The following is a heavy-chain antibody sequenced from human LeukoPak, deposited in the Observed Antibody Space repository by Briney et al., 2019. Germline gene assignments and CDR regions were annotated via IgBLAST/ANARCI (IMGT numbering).Heavy chain of an antibody. CDR2: IYSTGST. Sequence: SETLSLTCTVSGGSISSYYWTWIRQPAGKGLEWIGRIYSTGSTNYNPSLKSRVTISVDTSKNQISLQLSSVTAADTAVYYCASQWLTLDSPRGWFDPWGQGTLVTVSS. D-gene: IGHD6-19*01. CDR3: ASQWLTLDSPRGWFDP. V-gene: IGHV4-4*07. J-gene: IGHJ5*02. CDR1: GGSISSYY.